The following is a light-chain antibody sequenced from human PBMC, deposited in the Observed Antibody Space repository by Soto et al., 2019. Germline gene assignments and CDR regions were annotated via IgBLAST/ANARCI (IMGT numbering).Light chain of an antibody. CDR3: SSYAGSSNVV. CDR2: EVS. CDR1: SSDVGSYNR. V-gene: IGLV2-18*02. Sequence: QSALTQPPSVSGSPGQSVTISCTGTSSDVGSYNRVSWYQQPPGTAPKLMIYEVSNRPSGVPDRFSGSKSGNTASLTISGLQAEDKADYYCSSYAGSSNVVFGGGTKLTVL. J-gene: IGLJ2*01.